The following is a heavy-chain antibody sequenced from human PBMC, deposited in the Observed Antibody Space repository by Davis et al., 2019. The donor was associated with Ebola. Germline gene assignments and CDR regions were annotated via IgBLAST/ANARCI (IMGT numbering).Heavy chain of an antibody. D-gene: IGHD3-10*01. CDR2: INPSGGST. CDR1: GYTFTSYY. J-gene: IGHJ4*02. CDR3: ARGITMVQGVTDFDY. Sequence: AASVKVSCKASGYTFTSYYMHWVRQAPGQGLEWMGIINPSGGSTSYAQKFQGRVTMTTDTSTSTAYMELRSLRSDDTAVYYCARGITMVQGVTDFDYWGQGTLVTVSS. V-gene: IGHV1-46*01.